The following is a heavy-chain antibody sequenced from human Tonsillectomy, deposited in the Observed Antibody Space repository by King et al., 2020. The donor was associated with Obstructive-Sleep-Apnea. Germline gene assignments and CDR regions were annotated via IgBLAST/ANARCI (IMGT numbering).Heavy chain of an antibody. CDR2: ISGSGGST. V-gene: IGHV3-23*04. J-gene: IGHJ4*02. CDR1: GFTFSSYA. CDR3: AKDRVEGDYLLEY. D-gene: IGHD4-17*01. Sequence: VQLVESGGGLVQPGGSLRLSCAASGFTFSSYAMSWVRQAPGKGLEWVSAISGSGGSTYYADSVKGRFTISRDNSKNTLYLQMNSLEPEATAVYYCAKDRVEGDYLLEYWGQGTLVTVSS.